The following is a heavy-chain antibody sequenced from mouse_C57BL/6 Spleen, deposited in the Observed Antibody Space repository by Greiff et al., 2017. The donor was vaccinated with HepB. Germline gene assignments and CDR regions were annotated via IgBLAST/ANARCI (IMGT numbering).Heavy chain of an antibody. V-gene: IGHV3-8*01. CDR3: ARYDYDDYAMDY. J-gene: IGHJ4*01. CDR1: GYSITSAY. D-gene: IGHD2-4*01. CDR2: ISYSGST. Sequence: EVKLEESGPGLAKPSQTLSLTCSVTGYSITSAYWNWIRKFPGNKLEYMGYISYSGSTYNNPSLKSRISITRDTSKNQYYLQLNSVTTEDTATYYCARYDYDDYAMDYWGQGTSVTVSS.